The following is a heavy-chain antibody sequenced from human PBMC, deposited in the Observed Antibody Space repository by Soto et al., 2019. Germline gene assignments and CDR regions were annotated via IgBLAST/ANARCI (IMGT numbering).Heavy chain of an antibody. V-gene: IGHV4-34*01. CDR3: VRGDILTGSGMDV. CDR2: INHSGST. D-gene: IGHD3-9*01. J-gene: IGHJ6*02. Sequence: QVQLQQWGAGLLKPSETLSLTCAVYGGSFSGYYWSWIRQPPGKGLEWIGEINHSGSTNYNPSLKSRVPISVAPSKNQFSLKLSSVTAADTAVYYCVRGDILTGSGMDVWGQGTTVTVSS. CDR1: GGSFSGYY.